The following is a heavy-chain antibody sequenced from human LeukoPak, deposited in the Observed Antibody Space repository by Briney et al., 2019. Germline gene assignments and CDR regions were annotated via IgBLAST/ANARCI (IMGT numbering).Heavy chain of an antibody. CDR3: AREGLGVGLDSGKTRQAYWES. CDR2: IKEDGSEK. D-gene: IGHD2-21*01. CDR1: GFTFSNYW. J-gene: IGHJ3*01. V-gene: IGHV3-7*04. Sequence: GGSLRLSCAASGFTFSNYWMSWVRQAPGKGLKWVAHIKEDGSEKYYADSVKGRFTISRDNAKNSLNLQMNSLRAEDTAVYYCAREGLGVGLDSGKTRQAYWESWGQGTSVRVFS.